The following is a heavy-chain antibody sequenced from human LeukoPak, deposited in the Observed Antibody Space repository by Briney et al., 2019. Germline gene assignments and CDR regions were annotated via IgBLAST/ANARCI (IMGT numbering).Heavy chain of an antibody. Sequence: ASVKVSCKASGYTFTSYGISWVRQAPGQGLEWMGWISAYDGNTNYAQKLQGRVTMTTDTSTSTAYMELRSLRSDDTAVYYCARGRGYYDSSGYYSLSDYWGQGTLVTVSS. CDR1: GYTFTSYG. V-gene: IGHV1-18*01. CDR2: ISAYDGNT. CDR3: ARGRGYYDSSGYYSLSDY. D-gene: IGHD3-22*01. J-gene: IGHJ4*02.